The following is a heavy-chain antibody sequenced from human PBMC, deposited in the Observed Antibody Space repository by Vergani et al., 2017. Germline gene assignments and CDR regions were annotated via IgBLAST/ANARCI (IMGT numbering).Heavy chain of an antibody. D-gene: IGHD3-16*01. J-gene: IGHJ4*01. V-gene: IGHV4-39*01. Sequence: QLHLQESGPRLVKLSETLSLTCTVSGGSIRGGNYYWGWIRQPPGKGLEWIGSVYDGGSTYYNPSLESRVTISVDTSKNQFFLKLRSVTAADTAVYFCARPFTDFDYWGRGTLVTVSS. CDR2: VYDGGST. CDR1: GGSIRGGNYY. CDR3: ARPFTDFDY.